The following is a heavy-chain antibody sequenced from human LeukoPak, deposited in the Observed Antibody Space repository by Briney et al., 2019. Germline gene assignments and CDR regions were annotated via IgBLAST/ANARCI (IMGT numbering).Heavy chain of an antibody. CDR3: ARVDTHSGSLLFDY. CDR2: IIPLFGTA. V-gene: IGHV1-69*13. CDR1: GVTFSRSA. D-gene: IGHD1-26*01. J-gene: IGHJ4*02. Sequence: SVKVSCKASGVTFSRSAFTWVRQAPGQGLEWMGGIIPLFGTANYTQKFQGRVTFTADDSSSTTYMELSSLRSEDTAVYYCARVDTHSGSLLFDYWGQGTLVTASS.